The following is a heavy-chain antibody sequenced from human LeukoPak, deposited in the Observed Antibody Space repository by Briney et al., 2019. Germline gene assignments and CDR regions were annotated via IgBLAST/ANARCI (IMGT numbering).Heavy chain of an antibody. CDR3: ARDGITIFGVVLPPGY. D-gene: IGHD3-3*01. CDR2: VNWSGGNT. Sequence: GGSLRLSCEASGFSFDDYGMSWVRQAPGKGLEWVSGVNWSGGNTGYVDSVKGRFTISRDNAKNSLYLQMNSLRAEDTALYYCARDGITIFGVVLPPGYWGQGTLVTVSS. J-gene: IGHJ4*02. CDR1: GFSFDDYG. V-gene: IGHV3-20*04.